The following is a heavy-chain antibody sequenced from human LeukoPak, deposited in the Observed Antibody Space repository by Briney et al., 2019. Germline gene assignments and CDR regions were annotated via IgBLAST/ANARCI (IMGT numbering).Heavy chain of an antibody. CDR1: GYTFTGYY. J-gene: IGHJ4*02. CDR2: INPNSGGT. V-gene: IGHV1-2*02. CDR3: VRDGIMITFGGVIVDFDY. Sequence: ASVKVSCKASGYTFTGYYMHWVRQAPGQGLEWMGWINPNSGGTNYAQKFQGRVTMTRDTSISTAYMELSRLRSDDTAVYYCVRDGIMITFGGVIVDFDYWGQGTLVTVSS. D-gene: IGHD3-16*02.